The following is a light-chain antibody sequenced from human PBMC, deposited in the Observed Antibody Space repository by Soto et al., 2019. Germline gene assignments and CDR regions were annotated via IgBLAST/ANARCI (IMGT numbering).Light chain of an antibody. Sequence: ATLSCRASQSVSNNYLAWYQQKPGQAPRLLIYGASNRATGIPARFSGSGSGTEFTLTISSLQSEDFAVYYCQQRGTFGQGTRLEIK. CDR3: QQRGT. J-gene: IGKJ5*01. V-gene: IGKV3D-15*01. CDR1: QSVSNN. CDR2: GAS.